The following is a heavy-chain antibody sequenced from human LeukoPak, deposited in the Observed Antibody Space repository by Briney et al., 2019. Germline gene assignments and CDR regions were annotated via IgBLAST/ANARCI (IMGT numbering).Heavy chain of an antibody. CDR1: GFTFYKSA. Sequence: GSLRLSFSAPGFTFYKSAMTWVRQAPGTGLEWVSAISGRGDFTYYADSVKGRFTISRDNSRNILYLRMSSLRADDTAVYYCARREAEESGPIDYWGQGTLVTVSS. CDR2: ISGRGDFT. J-gene: IGHJ4*02. V-gene: IGHV3-23*01. D-gene: IGHD3-3*01. CDR3: ARREAEESGPIDY.